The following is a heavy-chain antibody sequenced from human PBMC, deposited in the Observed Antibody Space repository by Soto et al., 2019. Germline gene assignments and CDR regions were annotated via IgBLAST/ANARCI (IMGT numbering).Heavy chain of an antibody. CDR3: ARVYSSSSGRAIDY. V-gene: IGHV3-7*01. CDR1: GFSFSNYW. CDR2: IKQDGSEK. J-gene: IGHJ4*02. D-gene: IGHD6-6*01. Sequence: GGSLRLSCEASGFSFSNYWMTWVRQAPGKGLEWLANIKQDGSEKYYVDSVKGRFTISRDNAKNSLFLQMSSLRADDTAVYYCARVYSSSSGRAIDYWGQGTLVTV.